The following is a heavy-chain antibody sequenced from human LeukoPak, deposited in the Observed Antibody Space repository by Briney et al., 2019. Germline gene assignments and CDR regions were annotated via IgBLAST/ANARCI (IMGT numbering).Heavy chain of an antibody. V-gene: IGHV4-59*13. J-gene: IGHJ4*02. CDR2: IYYSGST. CDR1: GASISDYY. Sequence: SETLSLTCTVSGASISDYYWSWIRQPPGKGLEWIGYIYYSGSTNYNPSLKSRVTISIDTSKNQFSLKVSSVTAADTAVYYCARAKAAAGIDYFDYWGQGILVTVSS. CDR3: ARAKAAAGIDYFDY. D-gene: IGHD6-13*01.